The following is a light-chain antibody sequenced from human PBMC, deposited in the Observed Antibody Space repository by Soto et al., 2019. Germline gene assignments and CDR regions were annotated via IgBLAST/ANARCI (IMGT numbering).Light chain of an antibody. V-gene: IGKV3-15*01. Sequence: EIVMVQTPATLSVSPGESVTLSCRASQLFSSNLAWYQHKPGQAPRLLIYGVSTRDTGVPDRFSGSASGTEFTPTISSLQSEDFAVYYCQQYNNWPRTFGQGTRLEI. CDR2: GVS. CDR1: QLFSSN. CDR3: QQYNNWPRT. J-gene: IGKJ5*01.